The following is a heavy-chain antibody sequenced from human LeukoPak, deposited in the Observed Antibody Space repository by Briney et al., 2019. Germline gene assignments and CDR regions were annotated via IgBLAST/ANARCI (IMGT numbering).Heavy chain of an antibody. D-gene: IGHD6-6*01. CDR3: ARTYSRSSNWFDP. V-gene: IGHV5-51*01. CDR2: IYPGDSDT. CDR1: EYSFTNYW. J-gene: IGHJ5*02. Sequence: GESLKISCKGPEYSFTNYWIGWVRQMPGKGLEWMGIIYPGDSDTRYSPSFQGQVTISADKSISTAYLQWSSLEASDTAIYYCARTYSRSSNWFDPWGQGTLVTVSS.